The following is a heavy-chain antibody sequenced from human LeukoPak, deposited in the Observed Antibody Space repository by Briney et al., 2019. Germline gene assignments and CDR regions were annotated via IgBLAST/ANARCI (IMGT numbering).Heavy chain of an antibody. V-gene: IGHV3-23*01. Sequence: GGSLRLSCAASGFTFSSYAMSWVRQAPGKGLEWVSAIGGSGGSTYYADSVKGRFTISRDNSKNTLYLQMNSLRAEDTAVYYCAKVSHLYDSSGEYWGQGTLVTVSS. J-gene: IGHJ4*02. CDR2: IGGSGGST. CDR1: GFTFSSYA. CDR3: AKVSHLYDSSGEY. D-gene: IGHD3-22*01.